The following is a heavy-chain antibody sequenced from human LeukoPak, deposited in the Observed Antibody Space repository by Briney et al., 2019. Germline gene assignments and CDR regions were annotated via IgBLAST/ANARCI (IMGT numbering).Heavy chain of an antibody. J-gene: IGHJ4*02. Sequence: GGSLRLSCAASGFTFSSYSMNWVRQAPGKGLEWVSYLTSSSSTIYYADSVKGRFPISRDNAKNSLYLQMNSLRDEDTAVYYCARGYTYYFDYWGQGTLVTVSS. CDR3: ARGYTYYFDY. CDR2: LTSSSSTI. V-gene: IGHV3-48*02. CDR1: GFTFSSYS. D-gene: IGHD1-14*01.